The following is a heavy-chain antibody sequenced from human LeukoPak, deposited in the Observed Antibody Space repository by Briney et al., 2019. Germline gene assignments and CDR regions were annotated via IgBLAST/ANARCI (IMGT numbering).Heavy chain of an antibody. CDR2: TIPIFGTA. CDR3: ARDRYYYDSSGYYYDYYYHYMDV. CDR1: GGTFSSYA. D-gene: IGHD3-22*01. J-gene: IGHJ6*03. V-gene: IGHV1-69*05. Sequence: GASVKVSCKASGGTFSSYAISWVRQAPGQGLEWMGRTIPIFGTANYAQKFQGRVTITTDESTSTAYMELSSLRSEDTAVYYCARDRYYYDSSGYYYDYYYHYMDVWGKGTTVTVSS.